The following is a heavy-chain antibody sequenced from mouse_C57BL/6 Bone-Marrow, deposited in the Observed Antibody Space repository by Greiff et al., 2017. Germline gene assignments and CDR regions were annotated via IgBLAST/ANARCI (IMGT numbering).Heavy chain of an antibody. D-gene: IGHD2-3*01. CDR2: INPYNGGT. CDR3: ARRVDGYYDYLDY. J-gene: IGHJ2*01. CDR1: GYTFTDYY. Sequence: VQLKQSGPVLVKPGASVKMSCKASGYTFTDYYMNWVKQSHGKSLEWIGVINPYNGGTSYNQKFKGKATLTVDKSSSTAYMELNSLTSEDSAVYYCARRVDGYYDYLDYWGQGTTLTVSS. V-gene: IGHV1-19*01.